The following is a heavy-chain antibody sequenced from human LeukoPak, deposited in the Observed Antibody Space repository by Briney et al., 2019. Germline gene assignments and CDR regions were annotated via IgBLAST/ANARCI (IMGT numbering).Heavy chain of an antibody. J-gene: IGHJ5*02. Sequence: PSETLSLTCTVSGASISSYYWNWIRQPPGKGLEWIGYIYYSGSTYYNPSLKSRVTISVDTSKNQFSLKLSSVTAADTAVYYCARDSGDWFDPWGQGTLVTVSS. CDR3: ARDSGDWFDP. CDR1: GASISSYY. CDR2: IYYSGST. V-gene: IGHV4-59*12.